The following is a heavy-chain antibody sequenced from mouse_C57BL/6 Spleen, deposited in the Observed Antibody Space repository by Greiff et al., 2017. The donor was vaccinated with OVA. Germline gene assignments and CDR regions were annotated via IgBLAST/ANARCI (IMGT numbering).Heavy chain of an antibody. D-gene: IGHD4-1*01. CDR1: GFTFSSYT. Sequence: EVMLVESGGGLVKPGGSLKLSCAASGFTFSSYTMSWVRQTPEKRLEWVATISGGGGNTYYPDSVKGRFTISRDNAKDTLYLQMGSLGSEDTALYYCARLTGTHYWGQGTTLTVSS. CDR3: ARLTGTHY. V-gene: IGHV5-9*01. J-gene: IGHJ2*01. CDR2: ISGGGGNT.